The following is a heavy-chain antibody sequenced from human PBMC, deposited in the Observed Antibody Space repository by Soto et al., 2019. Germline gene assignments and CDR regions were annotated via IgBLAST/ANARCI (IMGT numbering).Heavy chain of an antibody. Sequence: GGSLRLSCAASGFTFSSYGMHWVRQAPGKGLEWVAVIWYDGSNKYYADSGKGRITISRDNSKNTLYLQMNSLRAEDTAVYYCAGHGVYSGYEMGTYYMDFCGKGTTVTVSS. CDR1: GFTFSSYG. V-gene: IGHV3-33*01. D-gene: IGHD5-12*01. J-gene: IGHJ6*03. CDR2: IWYDGSNK. CDR3: AGHGVYSGYEMGTYYMDF.